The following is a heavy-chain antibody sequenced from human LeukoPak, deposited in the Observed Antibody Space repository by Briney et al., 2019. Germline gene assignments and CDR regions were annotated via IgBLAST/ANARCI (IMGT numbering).Heavy chain of an antibody. D-gene: IGHD6-13*01. J-gene: IGHJ4*02. Sequence: ASVKVSCKVSGYTLTELSMHWVRQAPGQGLEWMGWINPNSGGTNYAQKFQGRVTMTRDTSISTAYMELSRLRSDDTAVYYCARELSSGIAAAGNWGQGALVTVSS. CDR3: ARELSSGIAAAGN. CDR1: GYTLTELS. V-gene: IGHV1-2*02. CDR2: INPNSGGT.